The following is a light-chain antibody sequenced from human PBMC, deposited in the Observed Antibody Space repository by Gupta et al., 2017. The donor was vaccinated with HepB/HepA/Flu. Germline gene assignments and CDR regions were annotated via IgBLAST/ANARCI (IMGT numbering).Light chain of an antibody. J-gene: IGLJ3*02. CDR2: DDR. CDR1: NIGSKS. CDR3: QVWDDGIDHSWV. Sequence: YVLTQSSSVSVAPGKTATITCEGNNIGSKSVHWYQQKPGQAPVLVVYDDRDRPAGIPERFSGSKSGNTATLAISRVDAGDEADYYCQVWDDGIDHSWVFGGGTKLTVL. V-gene: IGLV3-21*03.